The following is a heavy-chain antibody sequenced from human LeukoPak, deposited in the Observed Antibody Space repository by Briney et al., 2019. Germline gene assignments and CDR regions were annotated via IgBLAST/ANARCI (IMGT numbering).Heavy chain of an antibody. CDR3: AGARFLEWKEAPEYFQH. V-gene: IGHV3-48*03. J-gene: IGHJ1*01. CDR2: ISSSGSTI. Sequence: GGSLRLSCAASGFTFSSYEMNWVRQAPGKGLEWVSYISSSGSTIYYADSVKGRFTISRDNAKNSLYLQMNSLRAEDTAVYYCAGARFLEWKEAPEYFQHWGQGTLVTVSS. CDR1: GFTFSSYE. D-gene: IGHD3-3*01.